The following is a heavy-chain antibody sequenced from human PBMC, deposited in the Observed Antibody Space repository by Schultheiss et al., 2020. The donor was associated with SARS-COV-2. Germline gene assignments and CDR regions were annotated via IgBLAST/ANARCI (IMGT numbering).Heavy chain of an antibody. V-gene: IGHV3-74*01. J-gene: IGHJ5*02. CDR2: INSDGSAS. D-gene: IGHD6-13*01. Sequence: GGSLRLSCAASRFSFSICDMRWVRQIPGKGLVWVSRINSDGSASSYADSVKGRFTVSRDNAGNTLYLQMNNLRVEDTAIYYCARARAEQHLPFSWGPIPHPTTWFDPWGQGTLVTVSS. CDR3: ARARAEQHLPFSWGPIPHPTTWFDP. CDR1: RFSFSICD.